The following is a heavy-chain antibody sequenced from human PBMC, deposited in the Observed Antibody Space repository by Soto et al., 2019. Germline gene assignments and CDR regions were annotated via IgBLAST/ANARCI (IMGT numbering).Heavy chain of an antibody. CDR1: GGYISSINC. D-gene: IGHD6-6*01. CDR3: ARERPDGARLDP. J-gene: IGHJ5*02. CDR2: IYHSGST. Sequence: SETLCLTCAVSGGYISSINCWSLVRQPPGKGLEWIGEIYHSGSTYYNPSLKSRITISVDTSKNQFSLKLSSVTAADTAVYYCARERPDGARLDPWCKGTLVTVSS. V-gene: IGHV4-4*02.